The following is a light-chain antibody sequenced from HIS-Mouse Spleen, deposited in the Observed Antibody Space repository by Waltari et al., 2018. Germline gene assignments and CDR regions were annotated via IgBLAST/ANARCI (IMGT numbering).Light chain of an antibody. V-gene: IGLV2-14*03. CDR2: DVS. CDR1: SSDGGGSHY. Sequence: QSALTQPASVSGSPGQSITISCTGTSSDGGGSHYVSWYQQHPGKAPKLMIYDVSNRPSGVSNRFSGSKSGNTASLTISGLQAEDEADYYCSSYTSSSTWVFGGGTKLTVL. CDR3: SSYTSSSTWV. J-gene: IGLJ3*02.